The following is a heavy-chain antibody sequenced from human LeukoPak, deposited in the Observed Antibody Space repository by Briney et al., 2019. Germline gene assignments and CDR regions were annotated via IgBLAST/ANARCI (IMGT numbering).Heavy chain of an antibody. CDR2: ISGSGGST. CDR3: AKAKIRGCSYVGYFDY. CDR1: GFTFSSYA. V-gene: IGHV3-23*01. Sequence: GGSLRLSCAASGFTFSSYAMSWVRQAPGKGLEWVSAISGSGGSTYYADSVKGRFTISRDNSKNTLYLQMNSLRAEDTAVYYCAKAKIRGCSYVGYFDYWGQGTLVTVSS. D-gene: IGHD5-18*01. J-gene: IGHJ4*02.